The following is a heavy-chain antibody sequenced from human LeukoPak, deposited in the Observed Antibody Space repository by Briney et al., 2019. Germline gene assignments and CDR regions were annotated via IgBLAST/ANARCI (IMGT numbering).Heavy chain of an antibody. CDR1: GFTFSDYY. CDR2: INTDGSST. Sequence: GGSLRLSCAASGFTFSDYYMSWIRQAPGKGLVWVSRINTDGSSTSYADSAKGRFTISRDNAKNTLYLQMNSLRAEDTAVYYCARDLRGIAAAWGQGTLVTVSS. CDR3: ARDLRGIAAA. D-gene: IGHD6-13*01. J-gene: IGHJ5*02. V-gene: IGHV3-74*01.